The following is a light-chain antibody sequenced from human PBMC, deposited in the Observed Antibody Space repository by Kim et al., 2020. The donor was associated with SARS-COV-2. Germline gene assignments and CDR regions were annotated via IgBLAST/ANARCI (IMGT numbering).Light chain of an antibody. J-gene: IGLJ1*01. V-gene: IGLV2-14*03. Sequence: QSITISCTVTSSDVGSYNYVSWYQQHPGKAPKLMIYAVSNRPSGVSNRFSGSKSGNTASLTISGLQAEDEADYYCSSYTRSSTNYVFGTGTKVTVL. CDR3: SSYTRSSTNYV. CDR2: AVS. CDR1: SSDVGSYNY.